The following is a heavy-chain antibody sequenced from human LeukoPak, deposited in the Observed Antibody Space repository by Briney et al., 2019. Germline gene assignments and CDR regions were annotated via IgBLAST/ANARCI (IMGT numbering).Heavy chain of an antibody. CDR2: IYTSGST. J-gene: IGHJ4*02. CDR3: ARDRGDGYNSHDY. CDR1: GGSISRGSYY. V-gene: IGHV4-61*02. Sequence: PSQTLSLTCTVSGGSISRGSYYWTWIRQPAGKGLEWIGRIYTSGSTNYNPSLKSRVTISVDTSKNQFSLKLSSVTAADTAVYYCARDRGDGYNSHDYWGQGTLVTVSS. D-gene: IGHD5-24*01.